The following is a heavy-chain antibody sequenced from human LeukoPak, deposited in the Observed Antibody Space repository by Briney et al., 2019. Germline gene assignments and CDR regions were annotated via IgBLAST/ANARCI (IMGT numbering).Heavy chain of an antibody. CDR2: IYPGDSDT. J-gene: IGHJ3*02. CDR1: GYSFTSYW. CDR3: ARTISSGWDAFDI. D-gene: IGHD6-19*01. Sequence: GESLEISCKGSGYSFTSYWIGWVRQMPGKGLEWMGIIYPGDSDTRYSPSFQGQVTISADKSISTAYLQWSSLKASDTAMYYCARTISSGWDAFDIWGQGTMVTVSS. V-gene: IGHV5-51*01.